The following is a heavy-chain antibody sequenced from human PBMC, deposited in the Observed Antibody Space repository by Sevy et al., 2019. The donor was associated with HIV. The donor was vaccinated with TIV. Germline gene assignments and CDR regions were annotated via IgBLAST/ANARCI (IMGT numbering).Heavy chain of an antibody. CDR3: ARSSIAARRHWDFDL. CDR1: GFTFISYW. J-gene: IGHJ2*01. Sequence: GGSLRLSCAASGFTFISYWMSWVRQAPGKGLEWVANIKQDGSEKYYVDSVKGRFTISRDNAKNSLYLQMNSLRAEDTAVYYCARSSIAARRHWDFDLWGRGTLVTVSS. D-gene: IGHD6-6*01. CDR2: IKQDGSEK. V-gene: IGHV3-7*01.